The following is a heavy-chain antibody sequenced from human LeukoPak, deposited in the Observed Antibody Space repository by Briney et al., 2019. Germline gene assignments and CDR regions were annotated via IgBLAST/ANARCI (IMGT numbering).Heavy chain of an antibody. J-gene: IGHJ6*03. CDR3: AKKGGSYHQENYYYYMDV. V-gene: IGHV3-23*01. CDR2: ISGSGGST. D-gene: IGHD1-26*01. CDR1: GFTFSSYA. Sequence: GGSLRLSCAASGFTFSSYAMSWVRQAPGKGLEWVSAISGSGGSTYYADSVRGRFTISRDNSKNTLYLQMNSLRAEDTAVYYCAKKGGSYHQENYYYYMDVWGKGTTVTVSS.